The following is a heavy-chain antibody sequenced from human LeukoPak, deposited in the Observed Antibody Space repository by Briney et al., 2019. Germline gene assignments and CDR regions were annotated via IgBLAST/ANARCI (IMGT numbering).Heavy chain of an antibody. D-gene: IGHD6-13*01. CDR1: GGSISSYY. Sequence: SETLSLTCTVSGGSISSYYWSWIRQPAGKGLEWIGRIYTSGSTNYNPSLKSRVTMSVDTSKNQFSLKLSSVTAADTAAYYCARGIAAAFPGWFDPWGQGTLVTVSS. CDR2: IYTSGST. V-gene: IGHV4-4*07. CDR3: ARGIAAAFPGWFDP. J-gene: IGHJ5*02.